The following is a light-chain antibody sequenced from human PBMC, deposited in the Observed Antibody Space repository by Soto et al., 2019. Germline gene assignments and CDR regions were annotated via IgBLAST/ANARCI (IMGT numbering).Light chain of an antibody. Sequence: QSPLTHPPSLSGAPGQRVTISCTATSSNIGAGYDVHWYQQFPGTAPKLLIYGNRNRPSGVPDRFSGSKSGTSASLAITGLQAEDEATYYCQSCDSSLSGSGVFGTGTKV. V-gene: IGLV1-40*01. CDR3: QSCDSSLSGSGV. CDR1: SSNIGAGYD. J-gene: IGLJ1*01. CDR2: GNR.